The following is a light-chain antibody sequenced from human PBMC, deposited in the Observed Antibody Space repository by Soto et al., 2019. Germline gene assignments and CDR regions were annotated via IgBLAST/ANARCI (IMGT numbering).Light chain of an antibody. CDR1: QSVSSN. CDR2: GAS. V-gene: IGKV3-15*01. Sequence: IVMTHSPASLSVSPGERSTLSFSSSQSVSSNLAWYQQKPGQAPRLLVYGASTRATGIPARFSGSGSGTEFTLTISSLQSEDFAVYYCQQYNNWPPRTFGQGTKVDIK. CDR3: QQYNNWPPRT. J-gene: IGKJ1*01.